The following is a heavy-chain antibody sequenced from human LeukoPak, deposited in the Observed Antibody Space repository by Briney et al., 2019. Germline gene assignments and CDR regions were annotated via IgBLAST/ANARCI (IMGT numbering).Heavy chain of an antibody. CDR3: ARGDRGAAGRREIYYYFYYMDV. D-gene: IGHD6-13*01. J-gene: IGHJ6*03. Sequence: ASVKLSCKASGYTLTKFQMHWERQAHGQGLEWMGIIDPSGDSTTYAQKFQGRATMTSDMSTSTVYMELSSLRSEDTAVYYCARGDRGAAGRREIYYYFYYMDVWGKGTAVTVYS. V-gene: IGHV1-46*01. CDR1: GYTLTKFQ. CDR2: IDPSGDST.